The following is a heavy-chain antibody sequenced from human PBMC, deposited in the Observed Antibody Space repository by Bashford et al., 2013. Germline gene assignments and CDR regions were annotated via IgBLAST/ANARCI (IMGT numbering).Heavy chain of an antibody. CDR3: ARGRKMGSGRHDY. J-gene: IGHJ4*02. Sequence: WVRQAPGQGLEWMGWMNPNSGNTGYAQKFQGRVTMTRNTSISTAYMELSSLRSEDTAVYYCARGRKMGSGRHDYWGQGTLVTVSS. CDR2: MNPNSGNT. V-gene: IGHV1-8*01. D-gene: IGHD6-19*01.